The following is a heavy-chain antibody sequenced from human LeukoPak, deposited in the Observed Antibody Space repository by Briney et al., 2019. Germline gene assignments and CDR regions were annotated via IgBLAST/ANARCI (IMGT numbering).Heavy chain of an antibody. CDR2: INPSGGST. V-gene: IGHV1-46*01. Sequence: ASVKVSCKASGYTFTRYYMHWVRQAPGQGLEWMGIINPSGGSTNYAQKFQGRVTMTRDTSTSTVYMELNSLRSEDTAVYYCAKGYCSGGTCYSYDYWGQGTLVTVSS. J-gene: IGHJ4*02. CDR1: GYTFTRYY. D-gene: IGHD2-15*01. CDR3: AKGYCSGGTCYSYDY.